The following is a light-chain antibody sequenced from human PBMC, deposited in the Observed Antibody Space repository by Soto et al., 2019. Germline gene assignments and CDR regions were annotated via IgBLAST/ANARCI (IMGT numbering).Light chain of an antibody. CDR2: EVS. Sequence: QSALTQHASVSGSPGQSITISCTGTSSDIGVYNYVSWYQQLPGIPPKLMIYEVSNRPSGVSNRFSGSKSGNTASLTISGLQAEDEADYYCNSYTTSNTEVFGTGTKVTVL. CDR3: NSYTTSNTEV. CDR1: SSDIGVYNY. J-gene: IGLJ1*01. V-gene: IGLV2-14*01.